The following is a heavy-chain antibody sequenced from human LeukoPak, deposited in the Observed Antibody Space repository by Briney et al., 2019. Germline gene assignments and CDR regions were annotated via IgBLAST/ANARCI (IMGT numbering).Heavy chain of an antibody. CDR3: AKARDSSGHQRAYFDY. Sequence: PGGSLRLSCAASGFTFSSYAMHWVRQAPGKGLEWVAVISYDGSNKYYADSVKGRFTLSRDNSKNTLYLQMNSLRAEDTAVYYCAKARDSSGHQRAYFDYWGQGTLVTVSS. CDR1: GFTFSSYA. V-gene: IGHV3-30-3*01. D-gene: IGHD3-22*01. CDR2: ISYDGSNK. J-gene: IGHJ4*02.